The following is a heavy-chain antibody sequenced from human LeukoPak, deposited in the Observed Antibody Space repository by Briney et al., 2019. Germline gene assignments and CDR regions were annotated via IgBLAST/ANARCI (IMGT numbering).Heavy chain of an antibody. D-gene: IGHD3-22*01. CDR2: IYYSGST. CDR3: ARDRYYYDSSGYIRMDV. Sequence: SSETLSLTCTVSGGSISSYYWSWLRQPPGKGLEWVGYIYYSGSTNYNPSLKSRLTISVDTSKNQFSLKLSSVTAADTAVYYCARDRYYYDSSGYIRMDVWGKGTTVTISS. V-gene: IGHV4-59*12. CDR1: GGSISSYY. J-gene: IGHJ6*03.